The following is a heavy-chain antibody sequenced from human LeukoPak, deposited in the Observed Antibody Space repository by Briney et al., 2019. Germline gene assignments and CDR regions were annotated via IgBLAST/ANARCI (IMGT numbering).Heavy chain of an antibody. D-gene: IGHD1-1*01. CDR1: GFTFSSYS. V-gene: IGHV3-48*01. CDR3: ARVDYTNWYSFDY. J-gene: IGHJ4*02. Sequence: GGSLRLSXAASGFTFSSYSMNWVRQAPGKGVEWVSYISSSSRSSTIYYADSVKGRFTISRDNAKNSLYLQMNSLRAEDTAVYYCARVDYTNWYSFDYWGQGTLVTVSS. CDR2: ISSSSRSSTI.